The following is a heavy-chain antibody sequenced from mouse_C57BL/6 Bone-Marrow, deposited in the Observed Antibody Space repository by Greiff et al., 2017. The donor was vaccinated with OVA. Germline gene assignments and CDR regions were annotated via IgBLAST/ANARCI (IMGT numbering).Heavy chain of an antibody. CDR3: TRRVYSNYVGYAMDD. V-gene: IGHV5-9-1*02. CDR2: ISSGGGYI. D-gene: IGHD2-5*01. Sequence: EVMLVESGAGLVKPGGSLKLSCAASGFTFSSYAMSWVRQTPEQRLEWVGYISSGGGYIYYADTVQGRFTISRDNARNTLYLQMSSMKSEDTAMYYCTRRVYSNYVGYAMDDWGQGTSVTVSS. CDR1: GFTFSSYA. J-gene: IGHJ4*01.